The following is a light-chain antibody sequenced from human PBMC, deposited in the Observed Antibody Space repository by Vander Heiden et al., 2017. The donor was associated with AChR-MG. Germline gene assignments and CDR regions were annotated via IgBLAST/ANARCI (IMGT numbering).Light chain of an antibody. CDR3: RQALQTPRT. CDR1: QSLRHSNGYNY. CDR2: LGS. Sequence: DVVMTQSPLSLPVTPCEPASISCRSSQSLRHSNGYNYLYWYLQKPGQSPQLLIYLGSNRASGVPDRFSGSGSGTDFTLKISRVEAEDVGVYYCRQALQTPRTFGQGTKVEIK. J-gene: IGKJ1*01. V-gene: IGKV2-28*01.